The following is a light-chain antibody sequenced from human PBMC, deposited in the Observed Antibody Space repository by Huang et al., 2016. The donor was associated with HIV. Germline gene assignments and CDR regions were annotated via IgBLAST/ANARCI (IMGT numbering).Light chain of an antibody. CDR1: QSVSSY. CDR3: QQRSNWPSYT. CDR2: DAS. Sequence: EIVLTQSPATLSLSPGERATLSCRASQSVSSYLAWYQQKPGRAPRLLIYDASDRATVIPARFSGSGSGTDFTLTISSLEPEDFAVYYCQQRSNWPSYTFGQGTKLEIK. V-gene: IGKV3-11*01. J-gene: IGKJ2*01.